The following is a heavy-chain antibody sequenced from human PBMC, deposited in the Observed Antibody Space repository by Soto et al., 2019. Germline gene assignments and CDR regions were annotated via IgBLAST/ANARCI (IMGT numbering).Heavy chain of an antibody. Sequence: GGSLRLSCAASGFTFSDYEMTWVRQALGKGLEWVSYISSSGSTIYYADSVKGRFTISRDNDKNSLFLQMNSLRAEDSALYYCARRGYSVFDIWGQGTRVTVSS. CDR3: ARRGYSVFDI. D-gene: IGHD4-4*01. V-gene: IGHV3-48*03. J-gene: IGHJ3*02. CDR2: ISSSGSTI. CDR1: GFTFSDYE.